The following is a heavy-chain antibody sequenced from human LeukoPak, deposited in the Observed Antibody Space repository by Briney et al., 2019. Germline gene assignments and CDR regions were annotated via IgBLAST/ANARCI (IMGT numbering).Heavy chain of an antibody. CDR3: ANCPWEPRYYYGMDV. D-gene: IGHD1-26*01. V-gene: IGHV3-23*01. CDR1: GFTFSSYA. Sequence: QPGGSLRLSCAASGFTFSSYAMSWVRQAPGKGLEWVSAISGSGGSTYYADSVKGRFTISRDNSKNTLYLQMNSLRAEDTAVYYCANCPWEPRYYYGMDVWGQGTTVTVSS. CDR2: ISGSGGST. J-gene: IGHJ6*02.